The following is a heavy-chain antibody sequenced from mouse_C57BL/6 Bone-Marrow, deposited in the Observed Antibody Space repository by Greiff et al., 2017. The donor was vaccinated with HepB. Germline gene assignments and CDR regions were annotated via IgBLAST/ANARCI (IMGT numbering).Heavy chain of an antibody. CDR2: IWWDDDK. J-gene: IGHJ4*01. Sequence: QVTLKVSGPGILQPSQTLSLTCSFSGFSLSTFGLGVGWIRQPSGKGLEWLAHIWWDDDKYYNPALKSRLTISKDTSKDQVFLTIANVDTADTATSYCARFAMITTAMDYWGQGTSATGTS. V-gene: IGHV8-8*01. CDR1: GFSLSTFGLG. D-gene: IGHD2-4*01. CDR3: ARFAMITTAMDY.